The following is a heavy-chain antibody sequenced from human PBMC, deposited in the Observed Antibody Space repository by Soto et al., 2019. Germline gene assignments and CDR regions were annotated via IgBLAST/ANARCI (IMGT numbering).Heavy chain of an antibody. CDR1: GYSFTSYW. J-gene: IGHJ4*02. V-gene: IGHV5-51*01. D-gene: IGHD2-15*01. Sequence: GETLKISCKGSGYSFTSYWIGWVRQMPGRGLEWMGIIYPGDSDTRYSPSFQGQVTISADKSISTAYLQWSSLKASDTAMYYCARYCSGGSCYQFSFDYWGQGTLVTVSS. CDR2: IYPGDSDT. CDR3: ARYCSGGSCYQFSFDY.